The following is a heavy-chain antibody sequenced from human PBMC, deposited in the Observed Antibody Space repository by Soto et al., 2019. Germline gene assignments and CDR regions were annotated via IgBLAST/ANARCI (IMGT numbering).Heavy chain of an antibody. CDR2: ISSGGRNI. Sequence: PGGSLRLSCTASGFILSTYSMNLVRQSPGRGLEWVAYISSGGRNIYYADSVKGRLTISRDNAQNSLFLQMNSLRDEDTAVYYSARDRGNFDWTPIGYFDLWCQGTLVTVSS. D-gene: IGHD3-9*01. CDR3: ARDRGNFDWTPIGYFDL. CDR1: GFILSTYS. V-gene: IGHV3-48*02. J-gene: IGHJ4*02.